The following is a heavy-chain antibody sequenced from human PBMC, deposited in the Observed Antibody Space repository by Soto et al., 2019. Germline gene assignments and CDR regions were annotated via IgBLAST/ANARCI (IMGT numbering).Heavy chain of an antibody. CDR3: ARAQDIVLTWGYYYYGMDV. V-gene: IGHV1-69*12. D-gene: IGHD2-8*01. J-gene: IGHJ6*02. Sequence: QVQLVQSGAEVKKPGSSVKVSCKASGGTFSSYAISWVRQAPGQGLEWMGGIIPIFGTANYAQKFQGRVTITADESTSTAYMELSSLRSEDTAVYYCARAQDIVLTWGYYYYGMDVWGQGTTVTVSS. CDR2: IIPIFGTA. CDR1: GGTFSSYA.